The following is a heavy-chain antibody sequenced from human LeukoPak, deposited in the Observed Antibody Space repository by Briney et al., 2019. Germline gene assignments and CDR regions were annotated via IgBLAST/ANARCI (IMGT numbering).Heavy chain of an antibody. J-gene: IGHJ3*02. CDR3: ARGAGRRDAFDI. Sequence: GGSLRLSCAVSGFTFSSSAMNWVRQAPGKGLEWVSSINNVGSHIYYADSVKGRFTISRDNAKNTLYLEMNNLRAEDTAVYYCARGAGRRDAFDIWGQGTMVTVSS. CDR2: INNVGSHI. CDR1: GFTFSSSA. V-gene: IGHV3-21*01.